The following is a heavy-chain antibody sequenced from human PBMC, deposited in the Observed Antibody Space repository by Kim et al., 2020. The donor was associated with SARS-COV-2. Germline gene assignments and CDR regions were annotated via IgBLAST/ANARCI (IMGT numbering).Heavy chain of an antibody. CDR1: GFPFNTYW. D-gene: IGHD2-8*01. V-gene: IGHV3-74*03. J-gene: IGHJ4*02. CDR2: MNSDGGIT. CDR3: VRPVSDCRNGVCRYFFER. Sequence: GGSLRLSCAASGFPFNTYWMYWVRQSPGKGPVWVARMNSDGGITTYANSVKGRFSISRNNAKNTMYLQVNRLRVDDTAVYYCVRPVSDCRNGVCRYFFERWGQGTRVIVSS.